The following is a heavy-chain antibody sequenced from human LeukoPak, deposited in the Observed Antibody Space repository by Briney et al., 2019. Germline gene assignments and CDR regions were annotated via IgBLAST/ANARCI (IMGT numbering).Heavy chain of an antibody. CDR3: AREGSELLSKDFDY. J-gene: IGHJ4*02. D-gene: IGHD2-15*01. V-gene: IGHV1-2*02. Sequence: GASVKVSCKSSGFTFTGYYIHWVRQAPGQGLEWMGYISPHSSGTSSAKKFLGRVTMTSDTSMSTAYMELSRLTSDDTAVYYCAREGSELLSKDFDYWGQGTLVTVSS. CDR2: ISPHSSGT. CDR1: GFTFTGYY.